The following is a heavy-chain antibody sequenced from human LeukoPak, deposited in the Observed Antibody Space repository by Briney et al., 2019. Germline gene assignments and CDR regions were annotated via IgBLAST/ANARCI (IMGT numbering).Heavy chain of an antibody. Sequence: GGSLRLSCAASGFTFSSYAMSWVRQAPGKGLEWVSYISSSSTIYYADSVKGRFTISRDNAKNSLYLQMNSLRAEDTAVYYCASLTQYYDFWSGFDYWGQGTLVTVSS. D-gene: IGHD3-3*01. J-gene: IGHJ4*02. CDR1: GFTFSSYA. CDR3: ASLTQYYDFWSGFDY. V-gene: IGHV3-48*01. CDR2: ISSSSTI.